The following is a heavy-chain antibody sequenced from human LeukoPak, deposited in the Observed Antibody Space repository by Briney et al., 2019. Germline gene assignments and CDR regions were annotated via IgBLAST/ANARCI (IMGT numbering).Heavy chain of an antibody. D-gene: IGHD2-2*01. CDR3: ARGVVPAASSRAFDI. V-gene: IGHV3-53*01. CDR1: GFTVSSNY. CDR2: IYSGGST. J-gene: IGHJ3*02. Sequence: GGSLRLSCAASGFTVSSNYMSWVRQAPGKGLEWVSVIYSGGSTYYADSVKGRFTISRDNSKNTLYLQMNSLRAEDTAVYYCARGVVPAASSRAFDIWGQGTMVTVSS.